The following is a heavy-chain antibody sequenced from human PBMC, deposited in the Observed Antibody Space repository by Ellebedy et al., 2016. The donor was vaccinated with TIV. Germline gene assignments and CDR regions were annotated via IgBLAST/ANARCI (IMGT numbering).Heavy chain of an antibody. J-gene: IGHJ4*02. Sequence: MPSETLSLTCAVYGGSFSGYYWSWIRQPPGKGLEWIGYIYYSGSTNYNPYLKSRVTISVDTSKNQFSLMLSSVTAADTAVYYCSRTFYYDSSGYPLFDYWGQGTLVTVSS. V-gene: IGHV4-59*08. CDR3: SRTFYYDSSGYPLFDY. CDR2: IYYSGST. D-gene: IGHD3-22*01. CDR1: GGSFSGYY.